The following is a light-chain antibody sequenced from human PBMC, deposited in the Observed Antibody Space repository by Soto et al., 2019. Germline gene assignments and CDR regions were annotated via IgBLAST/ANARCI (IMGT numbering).Light chain of an antibody. CDR3: QQYNNWPPEAT. CDR1: QSVGIN. Sequence: EITPSPSTMSVSPVERATISCRASQSVGINLAWYQQKPGQTPRLLIYGASTRATGIPARFSGSGSGTEFTLTISSLQSEDFAVYYCQQYNNWPPEATFGPGTRLEIK. CDR2: GAS. V-gene: IGKV3-15*01. J-gene: IGKJ5*01.